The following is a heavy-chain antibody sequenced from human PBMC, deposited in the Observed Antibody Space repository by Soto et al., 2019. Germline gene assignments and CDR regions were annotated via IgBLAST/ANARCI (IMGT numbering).Heavy chain of an antibody. CDR3: ARSGYSYGPNPLLY. D-gene: IGHD5-18*01. CDR2: IYYSGST. CDR1: GGSISSGGYY. Sequence: QVQLQESGPGLVKPSQTLSLTCTVSGGSISSGGYYWSWIRQHPGKGLEWIGYIYYSGSTYYNPXLKSRVTISVDTSKNQFSLKLSSVTAADTAVYYCARSGYSYGPNPLLYWGQGTLVTVSS. J-gene: IGHJ4*02. V-gene: IGHV4-31*03.